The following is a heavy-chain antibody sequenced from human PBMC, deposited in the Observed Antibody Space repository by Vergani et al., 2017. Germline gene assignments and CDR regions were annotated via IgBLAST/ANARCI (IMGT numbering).Heavy chain of an antibody. V-gene: IGHV3-43*01. CDR2: ISWDGGST. CDR3: AKDISPAQNAFDI. J-gene: IGHJ3*02. CDR1: GFTFADYT. Sequence: DVQLVESGGVVVQPGGSLRLSCAASGFTFADYTMHWVRQAPGKGLEWVSLISWDGGSTYYADSVKSRFTLSRDNSQNSLYLQMNSLRTEDTALDYCAKDISPAQNAFDIWGQGTMVTVSS.